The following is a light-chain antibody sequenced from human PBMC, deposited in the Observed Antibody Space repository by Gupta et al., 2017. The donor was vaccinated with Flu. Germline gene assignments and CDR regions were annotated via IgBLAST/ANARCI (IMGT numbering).Light chain of an antibody. CDR3: QQYNSYPYT. CDR2: KAS. V-gene: IGKV1-5*03. J-gene: IGKJ2*01. Sequence: GDRVTITCRASQSISSWLAWYQQKPGKPPKLLIYKASSLESGVPSRFSGSGSGTEFTLTISSLQPDDFATYYCQQYNSYPYTFGQGTKLEIK. CDR1: QSISSW.